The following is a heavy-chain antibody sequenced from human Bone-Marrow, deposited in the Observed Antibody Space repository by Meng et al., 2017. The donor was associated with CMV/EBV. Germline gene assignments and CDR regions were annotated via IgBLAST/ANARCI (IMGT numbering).Heavy chain of an antibody. CDR1: GFSFEIYS. J-gene: IGHJ6*02. V-gene: IGHV3-48*04. CDR3: ARESPSVSYYYGMDV. D-gene: IGHD5/OR15-5a*01. Sequence: GESLKISCAVSGFSFEIYSMNWVRQAPGKGLEWLSYISTTGFTIHYADSVKGRFTISRDNAKNSVFLQMSSLRAEDTAVYYCARESPSVSYYYGMDVWGQGTMVTVSS. CDR2: ISTTGFTI.